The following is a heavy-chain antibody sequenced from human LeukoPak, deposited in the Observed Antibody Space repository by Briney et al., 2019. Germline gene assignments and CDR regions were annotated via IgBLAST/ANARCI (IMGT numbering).Heavy chain of an antibody. CDR1: GFTFSTYS. CDR3: ARDRPLVGVVIIGADAFDI. CDR2: ISSSTTNT. D-gene: IGHD3-3*01. J-gene: IGHJ3*02. V-gene: IGHV3-21*01. Sequence: PGGSLRLSCAASGFTFSTYSMNWVRQAPGKGLEWVSSISSSTTNTYYADSVKGRFTISRDNAKNSLYLQMNSLRAEDTAVYYCARDRPLVGVVIIGADAFDIWGQGTMVTVSS.